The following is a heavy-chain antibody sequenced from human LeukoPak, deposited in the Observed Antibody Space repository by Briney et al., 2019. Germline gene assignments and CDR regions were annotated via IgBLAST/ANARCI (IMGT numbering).Heavy chain of an antibody. V-gene: IGHV4-39*07. J-gene: IGHJ6*02. CDR1: GGSISSSSYY. D-gene: IGHD3-10*01. CDR3: ARTLGYGLGSYQFSV. Sequence: SETLSLTCTVYGGSISSSSYYWGWIRQPPGKGLEGIGSIYYSGSTYYNPSLKSRVTISVDTSKNQFSLKLSSVTAADTAVYYCARTLGYGLGSYQFSVWGQGTTVTVSS. CDR2: IYYSGST.